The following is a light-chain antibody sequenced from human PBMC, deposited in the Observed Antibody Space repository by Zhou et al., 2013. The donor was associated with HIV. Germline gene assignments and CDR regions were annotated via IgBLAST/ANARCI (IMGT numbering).Light chain of an antibody. CDR2: DAS. V-gene: IGKV3-15*01. Sequence: ERVMTQSPPTLSASPGEGATLSCRASHSVRSSLAWYQHKAGQAPRLLIYDASTRATGIPARFSGSASGTEFTLTISSLQSEDFAVYYCQQYDSWPVTFGQGTRVRNQT. J-gene: IGKJ1*01. CDR3: QQYDSWPVT. CDR1: HSVRSS.